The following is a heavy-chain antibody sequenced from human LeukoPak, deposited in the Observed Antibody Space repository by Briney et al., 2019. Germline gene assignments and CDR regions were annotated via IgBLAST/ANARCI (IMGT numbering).Heavy chain of an antibody. CDR3: ARAIQFGGYFDY. J-gene: IGHJ4*02. CDR1: GFTVSGDY. Sequence: GGSLRLSCAASGFTVSGDYMSWVRQAPGKGLEWVSVIYGAGTTYYADSVKGRFTISRDNSKNTLYLQTNSLRAEDTAVYYCARAIQFGGYFDYWGQGTLVTVST. V-gene: IGHV3-53*01. D-gene: IGHD2-15*01. CDR2: IYGAGTT.